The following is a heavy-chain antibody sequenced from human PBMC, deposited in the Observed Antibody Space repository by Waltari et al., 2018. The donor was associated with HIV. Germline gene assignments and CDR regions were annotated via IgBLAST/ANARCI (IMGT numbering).Heavy chain of an antibody. Sequence: QVQLQQWGAGLLKPSETLSLTCAVYGGSFSGSYWSWIRQPPGKGLEWIGEINHSGSTNYNPSLKSRVTISVDTSKNQFSLKLSSVTAADTAVYYCARVRVKWLGTYYYYYGMDVWGQGTTVTVSS. CDR2: INHSGST. CDR3: ARVRVKWLGTYYYYYGMDV. CDR1: GGSFSGSY. V-gene: IGHV4-34*01. J-gene: IGHJ6*02. D-gene: IGHD3-10*01.